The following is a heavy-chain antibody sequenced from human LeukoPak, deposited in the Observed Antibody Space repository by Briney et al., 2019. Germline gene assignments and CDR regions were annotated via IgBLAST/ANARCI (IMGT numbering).Heavy chain of an antibody. CDR3: AKVSGFYFDY. Sequence: GGSLRLSCAASGFTFSSYGMHWVRQAPGKGLEWVAVIWYDGSNKYYADSVKGRFTISRDNSKNTVYLQMNSLRAEDTAAYYCAKVSGFYFDYWGQGTLVTVSS. CDR1: GFTFSSYG. V-gene: IGHV3-30*02. J-gene: IGHJ4*02. D-gene: IGHD3-10*01. CDR2: IWYDGSNK.